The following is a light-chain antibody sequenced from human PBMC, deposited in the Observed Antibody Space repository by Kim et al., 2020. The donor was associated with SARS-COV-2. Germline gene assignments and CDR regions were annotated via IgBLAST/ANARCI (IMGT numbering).Light chain of an antibody. CDR3: QQYSSSPAT. CDR1: QSVSSNY. V-gene: IGKV3-20*01. CDR2: GAS. J-gene: IGKJ1*01. Sequence: EIVLTQSPGTLSLSPGERATLSCRASQSVSSNYLAWYQQKPGQAPRLLIYGASSRATGIPDRFSGSGSGTDFTLTITRLEPEDFAMYYCQQYSSSPATFGQGTKVDIK.